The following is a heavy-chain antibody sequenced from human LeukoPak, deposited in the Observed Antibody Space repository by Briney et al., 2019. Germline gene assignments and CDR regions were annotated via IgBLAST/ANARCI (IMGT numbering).Heavy chain of an antibody. CDR2: INHSGST. J-gene: IGHJ6*03. CDR1: GGSFSGYY. D-gene: IGHD5-12*01. Sequence: SETLSLTCAVYGGSFSGYYWSWIRQPPGKGLEWIGEINHSGSTNHNPSLKSRVTISVDTSKNQFSLKLSSVNAADTAVYYCARASGYGFYYYYYMDAWGKGTTVTVSS. V-gene: IGHV4-34*01. CDR3: ARASGYGFYYYYYMDA.